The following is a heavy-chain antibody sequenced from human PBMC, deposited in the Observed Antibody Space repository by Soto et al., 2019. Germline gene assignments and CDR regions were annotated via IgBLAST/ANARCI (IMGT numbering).Heavy chain of an antibody. CDR3: VRGIRSGYSYGPIDS. CDR1: GGSFSSYT. CDR2: IIPLFGTT. V-gene: IGHV1-69*06. D-gene: IGHD5-18*01. J-gene: IGHJ4*02. Sequence: ASVKVSCKASGGSFSSYTFSWVRRAPGRGLEWMGGIIPLFGTTNNAQRFQGRVTITADKSTSTVYMEVSSLKSEDTAVYYCVRGIRSGYSYGPIDSWGQGTLVTVSS.